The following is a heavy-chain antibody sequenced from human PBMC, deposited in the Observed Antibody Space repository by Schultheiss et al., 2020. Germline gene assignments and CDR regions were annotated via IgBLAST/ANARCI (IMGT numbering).Heavy chain of an antibody. J-gene: IGHJ4*02. D-gene: IGHD3-22*01. CDR1: GYSISSGYY. CDR2: IYYSGST. V-gene: IGHV4-38-2*02. Sequence: SQTLSLTCAVSGYSISSGYYWGWIRQPPGKGLEWIGYIYYSGSTNYNPSLKSRVTISVDTSKNQFSLKLSSVTAADTAVYYCARERGDSSGYSGFDYWGQGALVTVSS. CDR3: ARERGDSSGYSGFDY.